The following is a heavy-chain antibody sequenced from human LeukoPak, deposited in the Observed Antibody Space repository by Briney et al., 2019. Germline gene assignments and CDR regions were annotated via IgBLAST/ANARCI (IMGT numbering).Heavy chain of an antibody. V-gene: IGHV6-1*01. CDR3: ARDSLLWFGDQWFDP. CDR1: GDSVSSNSAA. Sequence: SQTLSLTCAISGDSVSSNSAAWNWIRQSPSRGLEWLGRTYYRSKWYNDYAVSVKSRIIINSDTSKNQFSLQLKHVTPEDTAVYYCARDSLLWFGDQWFDPWGQGTLVTVSS. J-gene: IGHJ5*02. D-gene: IGHD3-10*01. CDR2: TYYRSKWYN.